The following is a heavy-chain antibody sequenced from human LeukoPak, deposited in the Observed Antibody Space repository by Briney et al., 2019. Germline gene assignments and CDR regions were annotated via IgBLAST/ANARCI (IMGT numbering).Heavy chain of an antibody. D-gene: IGHD4-17*01. CDR1: GFTFSSYG. CDR3: ARYGDSSYF. CDR2: ISYDGSNK. Sequence: PGGSLRLSCAASGFTFSSYGMHWVRQAPGKGLEWVAVISYDGSNKYYADSVKGRFTISRDNSKNTLYLQMNSLRPEDTAVYYCARYGDSSYFWGQGTLVTVSS. J-gene: IGHJ4*02. V-gene: IGHV3-30*03.